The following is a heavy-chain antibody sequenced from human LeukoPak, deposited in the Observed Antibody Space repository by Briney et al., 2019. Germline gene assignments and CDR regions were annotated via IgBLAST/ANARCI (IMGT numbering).Heavy chain of an antibody. D-gene: IGHD3-22*01. CDR3: ARDSPYYYDSSGYYYDWFDP. CDR1: GGSISRYY. Sequence: SETLSLTCTVSGGSISRYYWSWIRQPAGKGLEWIGRIYTSGSTNYNPSLKSRVTMSVDTSKNQFSLKLSSVTAADTAVYYCARDSPYYYDSSGYYYDWFDPWGQGTLVTVSS. J-gene: IGHJ5*02. CDR2: IYTSGST. V-gene: IGHV4-4*07.